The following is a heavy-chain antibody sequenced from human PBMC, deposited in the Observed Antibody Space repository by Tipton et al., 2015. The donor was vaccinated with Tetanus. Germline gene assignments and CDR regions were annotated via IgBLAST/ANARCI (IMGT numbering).Heavy chain of an antibody. CDR2: TVIGSDKT. V-gene: IGHV1-58*01. Sequence: QLVQSGAEVKKPGTSVKVSCKALGPTFSSSAVQWVRQARGQGLEWIGWTVIGSDKTKYAQKFQDRVTITRDTSTSTAYMELSSLRSDATAVYYCAAEDYYGSVSYSPWGQGTLVTVSS. CDR1: GPTFSSSA. D-gene: IGHD3-10*01. CDR3: AAEDYYGSVSYSP. J-gene: IGHJ5*02.